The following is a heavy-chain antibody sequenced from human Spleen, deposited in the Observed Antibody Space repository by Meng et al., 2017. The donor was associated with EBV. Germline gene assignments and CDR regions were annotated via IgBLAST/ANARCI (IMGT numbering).Heavy chain of an antibody. CDR3: SRDLVGSHDS. CDR2: INENGATT. CDR1: GFNFGSYW. V-gene: IGHV3-74*01. Sequence: EVQLVYSGGALVEPGGSLTLSCAVSGFNFGSYWMHWFRQAPGEGLMWVSRINENGATTTYADSVKGRFTISRDNARNTLYLHMTSLRGEDTAVYYCSRDLVGSHDSWGQGTLVTVSS. J-gene: IGHJ4*02. D-gene: IGHD2-8*02.